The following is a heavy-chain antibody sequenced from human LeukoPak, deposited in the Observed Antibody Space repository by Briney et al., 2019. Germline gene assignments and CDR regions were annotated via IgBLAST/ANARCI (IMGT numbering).Heavy chain of an antibody. CDR2: FDPEDGET. CDR1: GYTLTELS. D-gene: IGHD5-18*01. CDR3: ATGVRGYRKFDY. V-gene: IGHV1-24*01. Sequence: ASVKVSCKVSGYTLTELSMHWVRQAPGKGLEWMGGFDPEDGETIYAQKFQGRVTMTEDTSTDTAYMELSSLRSEDTAVYYCATGVRGYRKFDYWGQGTLVTVSS. J-gene: IGHJ4*02.